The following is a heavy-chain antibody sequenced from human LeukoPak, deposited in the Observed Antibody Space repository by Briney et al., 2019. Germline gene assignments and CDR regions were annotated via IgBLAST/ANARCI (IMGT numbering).Heavy chain of an antibody. CDR2: ISAYNGNT. J-gene: IGHJ6*02. V-gene: IGHV1-18*01. D-gene: IGHD3-3*01. CDR3: ARALRIETFGVRRYYYHAMNV. CDR1: GYTFTSYG. Sequence: ASVKVSCKASGYTFTSYGISWVRQAHGQGLEWMGWISAYNGNTNYAQKLQGGVTMTTDTSTSTAYMELRSLRSDDTAVYYCARALRIETFGVRRYYYHAMNVWGQGTTVTVSS.